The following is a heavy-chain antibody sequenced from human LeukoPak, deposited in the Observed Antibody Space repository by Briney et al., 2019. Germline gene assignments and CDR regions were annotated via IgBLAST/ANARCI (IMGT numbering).Heavy chain of an antibody. CDR1: GFIFSHYG. J-gene: IGHJ4*02. CDR3: ARAGYSYGPFDY. D-gene: IGHD5-18*01. CDR2: IQNEASTE. V-gene: IGHV3-33*05. Sequence: SGGSLRLSCAASGFIFSHYGMHWVRQAPGKGLEWVAVIQNEASTENFADSVKGRFTISRDNSKNTVFLQMNSLRVEDTAVYYCARAGYSYGPFDYWGRGTLVTVSS.